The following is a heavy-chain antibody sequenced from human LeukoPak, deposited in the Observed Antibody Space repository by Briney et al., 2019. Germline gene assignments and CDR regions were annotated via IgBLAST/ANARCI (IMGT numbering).Heavy chain of an antibody. CDR1: EYTFTGSY. CDR2: IDPNTGGT. V-gene: IGHV1-2*02. J-gene: IGHJ4*02. CDR3: EIYSGYDSF. D-gene: IGHD5-12*01. Sequence: ASVKVSCKASEYTFTGSYMHWVRQAPGQGLEWMGWIDPNTGGTNYAQRFQGRVTMTRDTSISTAYMELSSLRSEDTAVYYCEIYSGYDSFWGQGTLVTVSS.